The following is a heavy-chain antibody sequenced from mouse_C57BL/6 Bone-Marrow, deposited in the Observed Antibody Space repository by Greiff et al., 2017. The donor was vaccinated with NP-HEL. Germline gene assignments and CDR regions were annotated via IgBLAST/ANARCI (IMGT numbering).Heavy chain of an antibody. CDR3: ARSPGVVAPYYAMDD. CDR1: GYTFTSYW. J-gene: IGHJ4*01. Sequence: VQLQQPGAELVKPGASVKMSCKASGYTFTSYWITWVKQRPGQGLEWIGDIYPGSGSTNYNEKFKSKATLTVDTSSSTAYMQLSSLTSEDSAVYYCARSPGVVAPYYAMDDWGQGTSVTVSS. V-gene: IGHV1-55*01. D-gene: IGHD1-1*01. CDR2: IYPGSGST.